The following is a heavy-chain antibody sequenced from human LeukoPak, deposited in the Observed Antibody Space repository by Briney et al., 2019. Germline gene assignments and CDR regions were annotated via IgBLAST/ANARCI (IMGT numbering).Heavy chain of an antibody. J-gene: IGHJ6*02. D-gene: IGHD2-15*01. Sequence: SVKVSCKASGGTFSSYAISWVRQAPGQGLEWMGRVIPIFGIANYAQKFQGRVTITADKSTSTAYMELSSLRSEDTAVYYCARGVQGGGRLNGMDVWGQGTTVTVSS. CDR1: GGTFSSYA. CDR2: VIPIFGIA. CDR3: ARGVQGGGRLNGMDV. V-gene: IGHV1-69*04.